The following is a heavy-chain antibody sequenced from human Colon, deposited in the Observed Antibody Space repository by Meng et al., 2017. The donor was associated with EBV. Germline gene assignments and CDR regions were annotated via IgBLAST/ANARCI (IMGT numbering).Heavy chain of an antibody. CDR2: INDSGST. CDR1: GGSFNGYF. J-gene: IGHJ4*02. Sequence: QEQLQQWGAGLLKPSXXLSLTXDVYGGSFNGYFWSWIRQTPGRGQEWIGDINDSGSTRYNPSLKSRVTISVDTSSSQFSLTMTSVTAADTAIYYCARGPDYFDSGSYSYFDSWGQGTLGTVSS. CDR3: ARGPDYFDSGSYSYFDS. D-gene: IGHD3-22*01. V-gene: IGHV4-34*01.